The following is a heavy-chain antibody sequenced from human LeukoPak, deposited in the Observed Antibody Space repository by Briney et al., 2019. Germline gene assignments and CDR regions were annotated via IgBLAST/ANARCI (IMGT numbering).Heavy chain of an antibody. D-gene: IGHD3-9*01. V-gene: IGHV3-21*04. CDR3: AKDPRLRYFDWSPLDY. J-gene: IGHJ4*02. CDR2: ISSSSSYI. CDR1: GFTFSSYS. Sequence: GGSLRLSCAASGFTFSSYSMNWVRQAPGKGLEWVSSISSSSSYIYYADSVKGRFTISRDNAKNSLYLQMNSLRAEDTAVYYCAKDPRLRYFDWSPLDYWGQGTLVTVSS.